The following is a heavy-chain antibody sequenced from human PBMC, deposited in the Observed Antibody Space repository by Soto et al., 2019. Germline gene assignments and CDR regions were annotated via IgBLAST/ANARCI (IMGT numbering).Heavy chain of an antibody. CDR1: GGSISSYY. D-gene: IGHD6-13*01. V-gene: IGHV4-4*07. J-gene: IGHJ4*02. CDR3: ATTTSSWYGGHFDY. Sequence: KASETLSLTCTVSGGSISSYYWSWIRQPAGKGLEWIGRIYTSGSTNYNPSLKSRVTMSVDTSKNQFSLKLSSVTAADTAVYYCATTTSSWYGGHFDYWGQGTLVTVSS. CDR2: IYTSGST.